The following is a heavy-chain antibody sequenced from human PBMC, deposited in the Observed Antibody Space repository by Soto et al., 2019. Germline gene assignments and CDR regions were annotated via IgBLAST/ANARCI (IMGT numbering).Heavy chain of an antibody. V-gene: IGHV6-1*01. CDR1: GDSVSSNSAA. D-gene: IGHD6-13*01. CDR3: ARSRPSMTAARYNWYDP. J-gene: IGHJ5*02. CDR2: TYYRSKWYN. Sequence: SQTLSLTCAISGDSVSSNSAAWNWIRQSPSRGLEWLGRTYYRSKWYNDYAVSVKSRITINPDTSKSQFSLQLNSVTPEDTAVFYCARSRPSMTAARYNWYDPWAQGTLVTVSS.